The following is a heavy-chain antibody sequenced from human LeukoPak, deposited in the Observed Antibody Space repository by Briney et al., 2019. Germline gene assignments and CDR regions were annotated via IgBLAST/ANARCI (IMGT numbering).Heavy chain of an antibody. J-gene: IGHJ5*02. D-gene: IGHD5-12*01. CDR3: ARVSGYDFLGVEFDP. CDR1: GYTFTSYY. CDR2: INPSGGST. Sequence: ASVKVSCKASGYTFTSYYMHWVRQAPRQGLEWMGIINPSGGSTSYAQKFQGRVTMTRDTSTSTVYMELSSLRSEDTAVYYCARVSGYDFLGVEFDPWGQGTLVTVSS. V-gene: IGHV1-46*01.